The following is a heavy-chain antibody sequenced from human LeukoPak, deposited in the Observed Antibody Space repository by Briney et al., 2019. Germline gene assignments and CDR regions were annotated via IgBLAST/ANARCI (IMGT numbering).Heavy chain of an antibody. J-gene: IGHJ4*02. D-gene: IGHD2-2*01. CDR2: INSDGSWT. V-gene: IGHV3-74*01. CDR3: VSFYETY. Sequence: GGSLRLSCAASGNYWMHWVRQAPGKGLVWVSHINSDGSWTRYADSVKGRFTISKDNAKNTVYLQMNNLRAEDTAVYYCVSFYETYWGRGTLVTVSS. CDR1: GNYW.